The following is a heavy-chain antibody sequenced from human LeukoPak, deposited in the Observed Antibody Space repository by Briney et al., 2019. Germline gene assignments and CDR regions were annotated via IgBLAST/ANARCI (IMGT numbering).Heavy chain of an antibody. CDR2: MNPNSGNT. D-gene: IGHD1-26*01. Sequence: GASVKVSCKASGYTFTSYDINWVRQATGQGLEWMGWMNPNSGNTGYAQKFQGRVTMTRNTSISTAYMELSSLRSEDTAVYYCASYFKVGATGGYNWFDPWGQGTLVTVSS. J-gene: IGHJ5*02. CDR3: ASYFKVGATGGYNWFDP. V-gene: IGHV1-8*01. CDR1: GYTFTSYD.